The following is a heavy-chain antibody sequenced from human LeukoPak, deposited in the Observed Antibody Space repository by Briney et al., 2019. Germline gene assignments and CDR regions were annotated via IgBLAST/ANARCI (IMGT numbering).Heavy chain of an antibody. V-gene: IGHV1-18*04. CDR3: ARDGYCSGGSCYFIAVAGDY. Sequence: ASVKVSCKASGYTFTGYYMHWVRQAPGQGLEWMGWISAYNGNTNYAQKLQGRVTMTTDTSTSTAYMELRSLRSDDTAVYYCARDGYCSGGSCYFIAVAGDYWGQGTLVTVSS. D-gene: IGHD2-15*01. CDR1: GYTFTGYY. J-gene: IGHJ4*02. CDR2: ISAYNGNT.